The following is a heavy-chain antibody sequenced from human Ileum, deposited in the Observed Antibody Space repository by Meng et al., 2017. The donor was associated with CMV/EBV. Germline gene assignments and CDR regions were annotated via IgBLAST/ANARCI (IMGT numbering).Heavy chain of an antibody. V-gene: IGHV2-5*02. J-gene: IGHJ1*01. CDR3: AHRRGIEEYFQH. Sequence: QITLKGSGPTFMTPTQTLTLTCTFSGFSLSTSGVGVGWIRQPPGKALEWLALIYWDDDKRYSPSLRSRLSITKDTSKNQVVLTMTNMDPVDTATYYCAHRRGIEEYFQHWGQGTLVTVSS. D-gene: IGHD6-13*01. CDR1: GFSLSTSGVG. CDR2: IYWDDDK.